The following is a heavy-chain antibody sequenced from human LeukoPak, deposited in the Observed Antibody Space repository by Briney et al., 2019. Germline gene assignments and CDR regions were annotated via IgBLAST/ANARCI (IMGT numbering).Heavy chain of an antibody. CDR3: ARAYYGSGSSPDY. J-gene: IGHJ4*02. CDR1: GFTFSSYA. CDR2: ISSNGGST. Sequence: GGSLRLSCAASGFTFSSYAMHWVRQAPGKGLEYVSAISSNGGSTYYANSVKGRFTISRDNSKNTLYLQMGSLRAEDMAVYYCARAYYGSGSSPDYWGQGTLVTVSS. V-gene: IGHV3-64*01. D-gene: IGHD3-10*01.